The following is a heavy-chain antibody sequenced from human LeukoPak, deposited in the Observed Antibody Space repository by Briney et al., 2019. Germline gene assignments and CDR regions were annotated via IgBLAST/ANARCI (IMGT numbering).Heavy chain of an antibody. CDR2: FDPEDGET. CDR3: ARDNGYYDFWSGYYNYYYYMDV. Sequence: ASVKVSCKVSGYTLTELSMHWVRQAPGKGLEWMGGFDPEDGETIYAQKFQGRVTMTEDTSTDTAYMELRSLRSDDTAVYYCARDNGYYDFWSGYYNYYYYMDVWGKGTTVTVSS. D-gene: IGHD3-3*01. J-gene: IGHJ6*03. V-gene: IGHV1-24*01. CDR1: GYTLTELS.